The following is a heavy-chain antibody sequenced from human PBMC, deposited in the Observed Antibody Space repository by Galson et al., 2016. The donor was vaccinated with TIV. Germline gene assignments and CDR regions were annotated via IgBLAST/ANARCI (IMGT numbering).Heavy chain of an antibody. CDR2: IKQDGSVK. V-gene: IGHV3-7*01. CDR1: GFTFSDYW. J-gene: IGHJ4*02. Sequence: LRLSCAASGFTFSDYWMSWGRQAPGKGLEWVANIKQDGSVKYYVDSVKGRFTISRDNAKNSLYLQMNSLRGKDTAVYYCARKGLADYWGQGTLVTVSS. CDR3: ARKGLADY.